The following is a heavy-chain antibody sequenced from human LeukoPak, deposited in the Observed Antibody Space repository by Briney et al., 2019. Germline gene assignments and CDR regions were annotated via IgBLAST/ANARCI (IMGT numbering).Heavy chain of an antibody. Sequence: ASVKVSCKASGYTFTSYDINWVRQATGQGLEWMGWMNPNSGNTGYAQKFQGRVTMTRNTSISTAYMELSSLRSEDTAVYYCARFYDSSGYYLDYWGQGTLVTVSS. CDR2: MNPNSGNT. J-gene: IGHJ4*02. D-gene: IGHD3-22*01. CDR3: ARFYDSSGYYLDY. CDR1: GYTFTSYD. V-gene: IGHV1-8*01.